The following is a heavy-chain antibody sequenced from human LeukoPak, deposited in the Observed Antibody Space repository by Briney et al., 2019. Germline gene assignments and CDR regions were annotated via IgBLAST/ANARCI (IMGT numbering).Heavy chain of an antibody. CDR3: AVESEYYDILTGYYLY. CDR2: ISGSGGST. V-gene: IGHV3-23*01. Sequence: GGSQRLSCAASGFTFSSYAMSWVRQAPGKGLEWVSAISGSGGSTYYADSVKGRFTISRDNSKNTLYLQMNSLRAEDTAVYYCAVESEYYDILTGYYLYWGQGTLVTVSS. CDR1: GFTFSSYA. D-gene: IGHD3-9*01. J-gene: IGHJ4*02.